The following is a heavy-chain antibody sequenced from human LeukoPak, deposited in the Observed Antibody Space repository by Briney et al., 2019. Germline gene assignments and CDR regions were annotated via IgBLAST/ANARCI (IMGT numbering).Heavy chain of an antibody. J-gene: IGHJ3*02. CDR3: ARPGYTAGYDI. Sequence: TGGSLRLSCAASGFTFSTYWMTWVRQAPRKGLEWVANMKGDGSEIYYVDSVKGRFTISRDNAKNLLYLQMNSLRAEDTAVYYCARPGYTAGYDIWGQGTLVTVSS. D-gene: IGHD3-9*01. V-gene: IGHV3-7*01. CDR1: GFTFSTYW. CDR2: MKGDGSEI.